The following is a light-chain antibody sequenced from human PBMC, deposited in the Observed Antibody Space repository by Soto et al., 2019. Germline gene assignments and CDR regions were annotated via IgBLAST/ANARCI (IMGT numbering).Light chain of an antibody. CDR1: QSVRNNN. CDR3: QQYTGPPTT. CDR2: GAS. J-gene: IGKJ5*01. Sequence: ESVLTLSQGTLSLSPGERSALSCRSSQSVRNNNLNWYQQKAGQAPRLLIYGASIRATGIPDRFSGSGSGTDFTLTITRLEPEDSAVYFCQQYTGPPTTFGQGTRLEIK. V-gene: IGKV3-20*01.